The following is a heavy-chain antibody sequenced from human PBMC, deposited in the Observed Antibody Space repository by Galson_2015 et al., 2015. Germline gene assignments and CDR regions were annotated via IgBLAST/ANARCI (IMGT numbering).Heavy chain of an antibody. CDR3: TTAYDSSGRNY. D-gene: IGHD3-22*01. V-gene: IGHV3-15*01. CDR1: GFTFSNAW. Sequence: SLRLSCAASGFTFSNAWMSWVRQAPGKGLEWVGRIKSKTDGGTTDYAAPVKGRFTISRDDSKNTLYLQMNSLKTEDTAVYYCTTAYDSSGRNYWGQGTLVTVSS. J-gene: IGHJ4*02. CDR2: IKSKTDGGTT.